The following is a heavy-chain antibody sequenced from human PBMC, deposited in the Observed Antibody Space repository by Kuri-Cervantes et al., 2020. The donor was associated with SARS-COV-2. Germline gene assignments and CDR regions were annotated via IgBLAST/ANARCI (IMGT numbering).Heavy chain of an antibody. CDR3: ARSVGGGSYDPVEFDYFDY. CDR2: IYHSGST. CDR1: GGSISSGNYY. Sequence: SETLSLTCTVSGGSISSGNYYWSWIRQPPGKGLEWIGSIYHSGSTYYNPSLKSRVTISVDTSKNQFSLKLSSVTAADTAVYYCARSVGGGSYDPVEFDYFDYWGQGTLVTVSS. V-gene: IGHV4-39*07. D-gene: IGHD1-26*01. J-gene: IGHJ4*02.